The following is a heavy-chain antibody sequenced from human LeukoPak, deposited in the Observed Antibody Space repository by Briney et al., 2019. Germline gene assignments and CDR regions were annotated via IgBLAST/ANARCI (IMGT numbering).Heavy chain of an antibody. V-gene: IGHV4-59*01. D-gene: IGHD1-26*01. CDR3: ARGLGGSYNYYFDY. Sequence: SSETLSLTCTVSGVSISSYYWSWNRQPPGKGLEWIGYIYYSGSTNYNPSLKSRVTISVNTSKNQFSLKLSSVTAADTAVYYCARGLGGSYNYYFDYWGQGTLVTVSS. CDR1: GVSISSYY. J-gene: IGHJ4*02. CDR2: IYYSGST.